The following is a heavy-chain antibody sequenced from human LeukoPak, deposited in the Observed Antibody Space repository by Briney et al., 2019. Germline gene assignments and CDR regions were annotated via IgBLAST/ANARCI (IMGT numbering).Heavy chain of an antibody. J-gene: IGHJ1*01. CDR1: GGSISSYY. D-gene: IGHD3-3*01. CDR2: IYYSGST. Sequence: PSETLSLTCTVSGGSISSYYWSWIRQPPGKGLEWIGYIYYSGSTNYNPSLKSRDTISVDTSKNQFSLKLSSVTAADTAVYYCARGGMSYYDFWSGHSEFQHWGQGTLVTVSS. CDR3: ARGGMSYYDFWSGHSEFQH. V-gene: IGHV4-59*12.